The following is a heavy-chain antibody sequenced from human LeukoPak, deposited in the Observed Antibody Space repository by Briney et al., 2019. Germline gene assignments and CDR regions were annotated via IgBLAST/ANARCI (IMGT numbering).Heavy chain of an antibody. J-gene: IGHJ4*02. D-gene: IGHD2-2*01. Sequence: SETLSLTCTVSGGSISSYYWNWIRQPPGKGLEWIGYIYYSGSTNYNPSLKSRVTISVDTSKNQFSLKLSSVTAADTAVYYCARAHRAHCSSTSCHPGGDYWGQGTLVTVSS. CDR2: IYYSGST. CDR3: ARAHRAHCSSTSCHPGGDY. V-gene: IGHV4-59*01. CDR1: GGSISSYY.